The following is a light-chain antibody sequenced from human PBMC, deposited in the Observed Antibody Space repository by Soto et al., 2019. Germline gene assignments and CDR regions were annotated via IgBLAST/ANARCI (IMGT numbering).Light chain of an antibody. CDR2: INSDGSH. Sequence: QLVLTQSPSASASLGASVKLTCTLSTGHSSYAIAWHQQLPEKGPRFLLKINSDGSHSKGDGIPDRFSGSRSGAERYLTISGLQSEDEADYYCQTWGAGTVVFGGGTKLTVL. CDR1: TGHSSYA. J-gene: IGLJ2*01. V-gene: IGLV4-69*01. CDR3: QTWGAGTVV.